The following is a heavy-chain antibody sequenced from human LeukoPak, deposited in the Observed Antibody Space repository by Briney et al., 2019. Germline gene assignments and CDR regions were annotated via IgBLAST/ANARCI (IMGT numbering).Heavy chain of an antibody. CDR1: GYTFTSYG. V-gene: IGHV1-18*01. CDR3: ARDEEETARPEGFWGPRFDY. J-gene: IGHJ4*02. D-gene: IGHD6-6*01. CDR2: ISAYNGNT. Sequence: ASVKVSCKASGYTFTSYGISWVRQAPGQGLEWMGWISAYNGNTNYAQKLQGRVTMTTDTSTSTAYMELRSLRSDDTAVYYCARDEEETARPEGFWGPRFDYWGQGTLVTVSS.